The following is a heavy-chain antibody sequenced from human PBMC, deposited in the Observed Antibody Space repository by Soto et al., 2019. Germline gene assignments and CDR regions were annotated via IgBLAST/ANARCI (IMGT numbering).Heavy chain of an antibody. CDR2: IIPIFGTA. CDR3: ARDSASAYCGGDCYLAGMDV. V-gene: IGHV1-69*13. Sequence: SLKVSCKASGGTCSSDAISGGRQTPGQELEWMGGIIPIFGTANYAQKFQGRVTITADESTSTAYMELSSLRSEDTAVYYCARDSASAYCGGDCYLAGMDVWGQGTTVTVSS. CDR1: GGTCSSDA. D-gene: IGHD2-21*02. J-gene: IGHJ6*02.